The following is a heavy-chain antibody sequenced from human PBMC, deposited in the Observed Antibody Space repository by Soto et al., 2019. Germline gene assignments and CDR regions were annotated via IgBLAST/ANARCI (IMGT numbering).Heavy chain of an antibody. CDR1: GYTFTGYA. D-gene: IGHD6-19*01. J-gene: IGHJ4*02. Sequence: QVQLVQSGAEEKKPGASVKVSCKASGYTFTGYAMHWMRQAPGQRLEWMGWINAGNGNTKYSQKFQGRVTITRDKSASPAYMELSSLRSEVTAVYYCARAVAVPADFDYWGQGTLVTVSS. CDR2: INAGNGNT. V-gene: IGHV1-3*05. CDR3: ARAVAVPADFDY.